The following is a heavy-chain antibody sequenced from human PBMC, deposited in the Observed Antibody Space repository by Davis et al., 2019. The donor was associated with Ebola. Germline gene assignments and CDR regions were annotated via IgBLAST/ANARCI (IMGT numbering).Heavy chain of an antibody. Sequence: GESLKISCEVSGFTFSDYYMNWIRQAPGKGLECISYISSSGSSIYYADSVKGRFTISRDNAKNSLYLQMNGLRAEDTAVYYCVRDYGRGWSSFYYYMDVWGKGTTVTVSS. CDR3: VRDYGRGWSSFYYYMDV. J-gene: IGHJ6*03. D-gene: IGHD3-10*01. CDR1: GFTFSDYY. V-gene: IGHV3-11*04. CDR2: ISSSGSSI.